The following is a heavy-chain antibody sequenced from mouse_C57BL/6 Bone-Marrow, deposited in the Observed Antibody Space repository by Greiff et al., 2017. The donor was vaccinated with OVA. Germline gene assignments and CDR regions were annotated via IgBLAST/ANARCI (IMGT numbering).Heavy chain of an antibody. CDR3: ARDPKPWYFDV. CDR2: ISDGGSYT. CDR1: GFTFSSYA. J-gene: IGHJ1*03. Sequence: EVQVVESGGGLVKPGGSLKLSCAASGFTFSSYAMSWVRQTPEKRLEWVATISDGGSYTYYPDNVKGRFTISRDNAKNNLYLQMSHLKSEDTAMYYCARDPKPWYFDVWGTGTTVTVST. V-gene: IGHV5-4*01.